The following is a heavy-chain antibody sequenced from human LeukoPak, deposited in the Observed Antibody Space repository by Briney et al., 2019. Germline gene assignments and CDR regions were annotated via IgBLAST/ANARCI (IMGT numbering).Heavy chain of an antibody. D-gene: IGHD3-22*01. CDR1: GFTFSSYE. V-gene: IGHV3-48*01. Sequence: GGSLRLSCAASGFTFSSYEMNWVRQAPGKGLEWVSYISSSSSTIYYADSVKGRFTISRDNAKNSLYLQMNSLRAEDTAVYYCASTPFYYDSSGYYILDYYYYYMDVWGKGTTVTISS. CDR3: ASTPFYYDSSGYYILDYYYYYMDV. CDR2: ISSSSSTI. J-gene: IGHJ6*03.